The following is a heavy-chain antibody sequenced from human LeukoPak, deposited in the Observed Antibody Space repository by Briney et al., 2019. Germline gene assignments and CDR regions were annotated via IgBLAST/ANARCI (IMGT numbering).Heavy chain of an antibody. CDR3: AKDLGWIPYYFDY. Sequence: PGGSLRLSCAASGFTFSSYAMSWVRQAPGKGLERVSAISGSGGSTYYADSVKGRFTISRDNSKNTLYLQMNSLRAEDTAVYYCAKDLGWIPYYFDYWGQGTLVTVSS. CDR1: GFTFSSYA. CDR2: ISGSGGST. J-gene: IGHJ4*02. V-gene: IGHV3-23*01. D-gene: IGHD5-18*01.